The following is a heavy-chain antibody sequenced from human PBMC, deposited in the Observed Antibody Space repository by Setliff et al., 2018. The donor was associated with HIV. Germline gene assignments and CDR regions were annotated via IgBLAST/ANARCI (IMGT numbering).Heavy chain of an antibody. CDR2: IYTSGST. J-gene: IGHJ4*02. CDR3: ARLFRWLQFPDRFDS. Sequence: TLSLTCTVSVGSISSGSYYWSWIRQPAGKGLEWIGRIYTSGSTNYSPSHKSRVTISLDMSKNQFSLKLRSVTAADTAVYYCARLFRWLQFPDRFDSWGQGALVTVSS. CDR1: VGSISSGSYY. D-gene: IGHD6-19*01. V-gene: IGHV4-61*02.